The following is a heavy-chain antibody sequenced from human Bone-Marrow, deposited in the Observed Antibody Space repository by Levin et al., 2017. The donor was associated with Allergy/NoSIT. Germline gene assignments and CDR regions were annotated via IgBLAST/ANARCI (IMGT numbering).Heavy chain of an antibody. Sequence: SQTLSLTCAVYGGSFSGYYWSWIRQPPGKGLEWIGEINHSGSTNYNPSLKSRVTISVDTSKNQFSLKLSSVTAADTAVYYCARGRGSTPTYSYFDYWGQGTLVTVSS. CDR2: INHSGST. CDR1: GGSFSGYY. CDR3: ARGRGSTPTYSYFDY. V-gene: IGHV4-34*01. D-gene: IGHD2-15*01. J-gene: IGHJ4*02.